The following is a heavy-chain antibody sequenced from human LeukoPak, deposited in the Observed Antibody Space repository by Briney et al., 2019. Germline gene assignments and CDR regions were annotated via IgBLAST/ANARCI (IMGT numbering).Heavy chain of an antibody. D-gene: IGHD1-26*01. Sequence: PSETLSLTCTVSGGSISAYGWSWIRQPPGKGLEWIGYFYYSGSTNYNPSLKSRVTISVDTSKNQFSLKLNSVTAADTAVYYCARHGGRYYWVYPWRQGTLVTVSS. CDR2: FYYSGST. CDR3: ARHGGRYYWVYP. V-gene: IGHV4-59*08. CDR1: GGSISAYG. J-gene: IGHJ5*02.